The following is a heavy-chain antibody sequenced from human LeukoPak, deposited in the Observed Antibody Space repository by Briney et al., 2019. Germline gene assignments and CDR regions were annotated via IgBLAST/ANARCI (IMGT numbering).Heavy chain of an antibody. CDR3: AKGKRHLFSSSGFDY. V-gene: IGHV3-9*01. J-gene: IGHJ4*02. Sequence: GGSLRLSCAASGFTFDDFAMHWVRQAPGKGLEWVSGISWNSGSRGYADSVKGRFTISRDNAKNSLYLQMNSLRAEDTALYYCAKGKRHLFSSSGFDYWGQGTLVTVSS. CDR2: ISWNSGSR. D-gene: IGHD6-6*01. CDR1: GFTFDDFA.